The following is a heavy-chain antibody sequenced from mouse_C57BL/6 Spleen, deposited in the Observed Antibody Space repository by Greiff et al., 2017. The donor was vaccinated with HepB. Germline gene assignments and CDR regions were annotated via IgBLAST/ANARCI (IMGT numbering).Heavy chain of an antibody. J-gene: IGHJ2*01. Sequence: VQLQQSGPELVKPGASVKISCKASGYTFTDYYMNWVKQSHGKSLEWIGDINPNNGGTSYNQKFKGKATLTVDKSSSTAYMELRSLTSEDSAVYYCARTPGGFDYWGQGTTLTVSS. CDR3: ARTPGGFDY. V-gene: IGHV1-26*01. CDR1: GYTFTDYY. CDR2: INPNNGGT.